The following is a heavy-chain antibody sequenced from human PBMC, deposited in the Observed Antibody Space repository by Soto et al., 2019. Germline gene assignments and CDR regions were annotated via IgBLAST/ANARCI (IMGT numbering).Heavy chain of an antibody. CDR3: ARARIVVAGTIVDY. CDR2: IYHSGDT. V-gene: IGHV4-39*02. D-gene: IGHD6-19*01. Sequence: PSETLSLTCTVSGGSISSGGYYWSWIRQPPGKGLEWIGSIYHSGDTYYNPSLKSRVTISVDTSKNHFSLKLTSVTAADTAVYYCARARIVVAGTIVDYWGQGTLVTVSS. CDR1: GGSISSGGYY. J-gene: IGHJ4*02.